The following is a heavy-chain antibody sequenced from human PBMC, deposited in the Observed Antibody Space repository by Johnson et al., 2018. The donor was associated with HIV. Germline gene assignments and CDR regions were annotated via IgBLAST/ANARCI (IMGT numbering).Heavy chain of an antibody. D-gene: IGHD5-18*01. Sequence: VQLVESGGGLVQPGGSLRLSCAASGFTFSSYWMSWVRQAPGKGLEWVANIKQDGSEKYYVGSVQGRFTISRDNAKNSLYLQMNSLRAEDTAVYYCARDQEYSYGYDGTVRAFDIWGQGTMVTVSS. V-gene: IGHV3-7*01. CDR1: GFTFSSYW. J-gene: IGHJ3*02. CDR3: ARDQEYSYGYDGTVRAFDI. CDR2: IKQDGSEK.